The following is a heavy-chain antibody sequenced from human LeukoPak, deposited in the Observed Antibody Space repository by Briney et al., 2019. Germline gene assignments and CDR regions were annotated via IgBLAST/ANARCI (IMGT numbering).Heavy chain of an antibody. Sequence: GGSLLLSCAASGFTFSNYWMHWVRPAPGKGLEWVSRINERATIISYADSVKGRFTISRENARNTLYLQMNSLTAEDTAVYYCVRDLILVWTPGDDFDHWGQGTLVTVSS. J-gene: IGHJ4*02. CDR1: GFTFSNYW. V-gene: IGHV3-74*01. CDR2: INERATII. CDR3: VRDLILVWTPGDDFDH. D-gene: IGHD3-16*01.